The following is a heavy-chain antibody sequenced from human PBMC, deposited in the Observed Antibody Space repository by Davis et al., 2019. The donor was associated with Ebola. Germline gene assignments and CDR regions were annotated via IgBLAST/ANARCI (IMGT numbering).Heavy chain of an antibody. J-gene: IGHJ4*02. CDR3: ATHDYHSTDY. Sequence: PGGSLRLSCAASGFTFSIYWMAWVRQAPGKGLEWVANINQGGSVQFYVDSLRGRFTISRDNAKNSLYLQMNTLRADDTAVYYCATHDYHSTDYWGQGTLVTVSS. CDR1: GFTFSIYW. V-gene: IGHV3-7*03. D-gene: IGHD4/OR15-4a*01. CDR2: INQGGSVQ.